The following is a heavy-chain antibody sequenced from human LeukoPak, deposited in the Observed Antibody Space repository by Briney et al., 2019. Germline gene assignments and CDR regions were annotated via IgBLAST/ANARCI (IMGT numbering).Heavy chain of an antibody. V-gene: IGHV4-59*01. CDR2: IYYSGST. D-gene: IGHD6-13*01. J-gene: IGHJ4*02. CDR1: GGSISSYY. Sequence: SETLSLTCTDSGGSISSYYWSWIRQPPGKGLEWIGYIYYSGSTNYNPSLKSRVTISVDTSKNQFSLKLSSVTAADTAVYYCARSGIAAAGINYWGQGTLVTVSS. CDR3: ARSGIAAAGINY.